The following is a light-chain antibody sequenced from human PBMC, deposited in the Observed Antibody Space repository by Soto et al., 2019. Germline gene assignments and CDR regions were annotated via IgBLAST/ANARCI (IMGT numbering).Light chain of an antibody. V-gene: IGKV3-11*01. CDR3: QQRSNWLT. Sequence: EVVLTQSPAILSLSPGERATLSCRASQSVGIYLAWYQQKPGQAPRLLIFDASNRATGIPARFSGSGSATDFTLTISSLEAEDFAVYYCQQRSNWLTFGGGTRWIS. J-gene: IGKJ4*01. CDR2: DAS. CDR1: QSVGIY.